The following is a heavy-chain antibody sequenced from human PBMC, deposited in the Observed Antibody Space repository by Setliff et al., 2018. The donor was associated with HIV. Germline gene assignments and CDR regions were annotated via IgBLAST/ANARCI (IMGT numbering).Heavy chain of an antibody. CDR2: IYHSGST. J-gene: IGHJ4*02. CDR1: GGSISSSNW. V-gene: IGHV4-4*02. Sequence: PSETLSLTCAVSGGSISSSNWWSWVRQPPGKGLEWIGEIYHSGSTNYNPSLKSRVTISVDKSKNQFSLKLSSVTAADTAVYYCASHRGFWSGLDYWGQGTPVTVSS. CDR3: ASHRGFWSGLDY. D-gene: IGHD3-3*01.